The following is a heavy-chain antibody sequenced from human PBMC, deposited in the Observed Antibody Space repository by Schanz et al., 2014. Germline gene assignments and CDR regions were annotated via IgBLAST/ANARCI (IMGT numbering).Heavy chain of an antibody. V-gene: IGHV3-53*01. CDR1: GFAVDNYY. CDR2: IFTDGRT. J-gene: IGHJ4*02. D-gene: IGHD2-8*02. Sequence: EVQLVESGGGVVQPGRSLRLSCAASGFAVDNYYMSCVRQAPGRGLEWVSIIFTDGRTYYADSVKGRFTISRDNSKSTLYLQMNSLRAEDTAVYYCAKTLFPGGTQTFGNWGRGTLVTVSS. CDR3: AKTLFPGGTQTFGN.